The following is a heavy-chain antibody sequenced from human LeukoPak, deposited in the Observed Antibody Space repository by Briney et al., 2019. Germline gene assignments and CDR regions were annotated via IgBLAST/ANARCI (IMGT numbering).Heavy chain of an antibody. CDR2: IYYSGST. D-gene: IGHD3-3*01. CDR1: GGSISSSSYY. Sequence: TSQTLSLTCTVSGGSISSSSYYWGWIRQPPGKGLEWIGSIYYSGSTYYNPSLKSRVTISVDTSKNQFSLKLSSVTAADTAVYYCARGLRFLGWLLSHYNWFDPWGQGTLVTVSS. CDR3: ARGLRFLGWLLSHYNWFDP. V-gene: IGHV4-39*01. J-gene: IGHJ5*02.